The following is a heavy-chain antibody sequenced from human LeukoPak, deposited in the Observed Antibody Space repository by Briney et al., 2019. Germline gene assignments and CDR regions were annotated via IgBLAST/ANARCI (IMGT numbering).Heavy chain of an antibody. J-gene: IGHJ4*02. CDR2: TSAYNGNT. CDR1: GYTFTSYG. CDR3: ARMDTAMVRGDIDY. V-gene: IGHV1-18*01. Sequence: ASVKVSCKASGYTFTSYGISWVRQAPGQGLEWMGWTSAYNGNTNYAQKLQGRVTMTTDTSTSTAYMELRSLRSDDTAVYYCARMDTAMVRGDIDYWGQGTLVTVSS. D-gene: IGHD5-18*01.